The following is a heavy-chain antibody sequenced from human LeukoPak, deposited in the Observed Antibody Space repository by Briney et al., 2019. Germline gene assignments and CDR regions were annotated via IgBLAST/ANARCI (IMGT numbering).Heavy chain of an antibody. CDR2: IYHSGST. D-gene: IGHD3-10*01. V-gene: IGHV4-38-2*02. CDR3: ARAPYYYGSGSYPNDAFDI. CDR1: GYSISSGYY. J-gene: IGHJ3*02. Sequence: SETLSLTCNVSGYSISSGYYWDWIRQPPGKGLEWIGGIYHSGSTNYNPSLKSRVTISVDTSKNQFSLKLSSVTAADTAVYYCARAPYYYGSGSYPNDAFDIWGQGTMVTVSS.